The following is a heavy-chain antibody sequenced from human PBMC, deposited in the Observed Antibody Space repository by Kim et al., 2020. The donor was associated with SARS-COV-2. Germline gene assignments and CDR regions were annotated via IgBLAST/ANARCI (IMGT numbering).Heavy chain of an antibody. CDR3: AREVIPAAAPGGFDP. D-gene: IGHD6-13*01. J-gene: IGHJ5*02. Sequence: QKFQGRVTVTRDTSTSTVYMELSSLRSEDTALYYCAREVIPAAAPGGFDPWGQGILVTVSS. V-gene: IGHV1-46*01.